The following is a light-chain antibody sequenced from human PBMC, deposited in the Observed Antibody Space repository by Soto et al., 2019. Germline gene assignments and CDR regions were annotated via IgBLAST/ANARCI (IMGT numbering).Light chain of an antibody. CDR3: AQALPTVT. CDR1: QSLLLSSGNNY. V-gene: IGKV2-28*01. CDR2: LGS. Sequence: DLVLTQSPLSLPVTPGESASISCKASQSLLLSSGNNYLDWYLQKPGQSPQLLIYLGSTRASGVPDRFSGSGSGTDFTLKISTVEAEDVGVYYCAQALPTVTFGGGTKVEIK. J-gene: IGKJ4*01.